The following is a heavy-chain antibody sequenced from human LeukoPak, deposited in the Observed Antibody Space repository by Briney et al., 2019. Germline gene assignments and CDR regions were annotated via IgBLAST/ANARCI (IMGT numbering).Heavy chain of an antibody. CDR2: INDSGST. V-gene: IGHV4-34*01. CDR3: ARHSSDYDFWGGYPYYFDY. CDR1: GGSFSGYY. Sequence: SETLSLTCAVYGGSFSGYYWTWIRQPPGKGLEWIGEINDSGSTNYNPSLKSRLIISVDTSKNQFSLKLTSVTAADTAVYYCARHSSDYDFWGGYPYYFDYWGQRTLVTVSS. J-gene: IGHJ4*02. D-gene: IGHD3-3*01.